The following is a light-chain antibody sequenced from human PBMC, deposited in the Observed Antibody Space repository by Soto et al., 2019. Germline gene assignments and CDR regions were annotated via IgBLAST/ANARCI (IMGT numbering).Light chain of an antibody. CDR2: DAS. J-gene: IGKJ4*01. CDR1: QGIRTR. CDR3: QQANSFPLI. Sequence: DIQLTQSPSSVSASVGDRVTITCRASQGIRTRFAWYQQKLGKAPNLLIYDASTLQSGVPSRFSGSGSETDFTLTIRSLQPEDFATYFCQQANSFPLIFGGGTKVEIK. V-gene: IGKV1D-12*01.